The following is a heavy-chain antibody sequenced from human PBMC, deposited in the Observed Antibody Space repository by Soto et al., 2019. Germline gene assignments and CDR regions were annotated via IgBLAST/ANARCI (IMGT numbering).Heavy chain of an antibody. Sequence: GSLRLSCAASGFTFSNYAMHWVRQAPGKGLEWVAVIANDGRDKHHADSVRGRFTISRDNSKKTLYLQMSSLRSEDTAVYLCAKDLAAPAQYYFDYWGQGALVTVSS. J-gene: IGHJ4*02. V-gene: IGHV3-30*18. CDR2: IANDGRDK. CDR3: AKDLAAPAQYYFDY. CDR1: GFTFSNYA. D-gene: IGHD3-3*02.